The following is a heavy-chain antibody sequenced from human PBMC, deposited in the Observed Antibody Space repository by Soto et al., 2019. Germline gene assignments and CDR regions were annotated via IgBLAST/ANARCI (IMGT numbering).Heavy chain of an antibody. CDR2: MYYSGST. V-gene: IGHV4-39*01. CDR3: VRLVGNSWLDH. D-gene: IGHD3-10*01. Sequence: SETLSTTCTVSGGSISSSNYFWGWIRQPPGKGLEWIGSMYYSGSTYYNPSLKSRVTISVDTSKNQFSLQLNSVTPEDTAVYYCVRLVGNSWLDHWGQGTLVTVSS. CDR1: GGSISSSNYF. J-gene: IGHJ4*02.